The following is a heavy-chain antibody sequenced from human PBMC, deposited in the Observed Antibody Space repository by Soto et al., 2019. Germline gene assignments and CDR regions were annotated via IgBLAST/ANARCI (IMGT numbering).Heavy chain of an antibody. V-gene: IGHV4-30-4*01. D-gene: IGHD5-12*01. J-gene: IGHJ3*02. Sequence: PSETLSLTCTVSGGSISSGDYYWSWIRQPPGKGLEWIGYIYYSGSTYYNPSLKSRVTISVDMSKNQFSLKLSSVTAADTAVYYCARADGYNFNAFDIWGQGTMVTVSS. CDR1: GGSISSGDYY. CDR3: ARADGYNFNAFDI. CDR2: IYYSGST.